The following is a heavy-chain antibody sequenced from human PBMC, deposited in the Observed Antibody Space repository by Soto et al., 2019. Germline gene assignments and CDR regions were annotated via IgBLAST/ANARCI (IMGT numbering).Heavy chain of an antibody. V-gene: IGHV4-59*01. CDR2: IYYSGST. CDR3: ARGGIWNDVVPGNYYYYGMDV. CDR1: GGSISSYY. J-gene: IGHJ6*02. Sequence: SETLSLTCTVSGGSISSYYWSWIRQPPGKGLEWIGYIYYSGSTNYNPSLKSRVTISVDTSKNQFSLKLSSVTAADTAVYYCARGGIWNDVVPGNYYYYGMDVWGQGTKVTVSS. D-gene: IGHD1-1*01.